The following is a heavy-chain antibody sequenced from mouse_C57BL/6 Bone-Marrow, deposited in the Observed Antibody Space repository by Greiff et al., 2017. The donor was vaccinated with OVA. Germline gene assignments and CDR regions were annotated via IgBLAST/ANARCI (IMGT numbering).Heavy chain of an antibody. J-gene: IGHJ2*01. CDR3: AKGRGKTYYFDY. Sequence: VHLVESGPGLVAPSQSLSITCTVSGFSLTSYGVSWVRQPPGKGLEWLGVIWGDGSTTYHSALISRLSIRKDKSKSQVFLKLNSLQTDDTATYDCAKGRGKTYYFDYWGQGTTLTVSS. V-gene: IGHV2-3*01. D-gene: IGHD2-1*01. CDR1: GFSLTSYG. CDR2: IWGDGST.